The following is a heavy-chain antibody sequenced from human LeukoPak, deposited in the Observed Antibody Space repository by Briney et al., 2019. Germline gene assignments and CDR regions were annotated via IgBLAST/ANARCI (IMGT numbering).Heavy chain of an antibody. CDR3: AREGVAAGTHFDY. V-gene: IGHV3-21*01. CDR1: GFTFSSYS. CDR2: ISSSSSYI. J-gene: IGHJ4*02. D-gene: IGHD6-25*01. Sequence: GGSLRLSCAASGFTFSSYSMNWVHQAPGKGLEWVSSISSSSSYIYYADSVKGRFTISRDNAKNSLYLQMNSLRAEDTAVYYCAREGVAAGTHFDYWGQGTLVTVSS.